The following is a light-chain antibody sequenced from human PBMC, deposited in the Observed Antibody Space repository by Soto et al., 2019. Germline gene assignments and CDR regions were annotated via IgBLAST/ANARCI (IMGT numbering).Light chain of an antibody. CDR3: QHMRT. J-gene: IGKJ1*01. V-gene: IGKV1-5*01. Sequence: DRVTITCRASEIISSSLAWYQQKPGKAPKLLIYDVSNLESGVPSRFSGSGSGTEFTLTISSLQPDDFGSYYCQHMRTFGQGTKVDNK. CDR1: EIISSS. CDR2: DVS.